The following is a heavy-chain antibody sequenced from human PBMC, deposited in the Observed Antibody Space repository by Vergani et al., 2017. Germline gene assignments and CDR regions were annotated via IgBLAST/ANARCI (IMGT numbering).Heavy chain of an antibody. J-gene: IGHJ4*02. D-gene: IGHD3-9*01. CDR1: GYTFSNYY. CDR3: ARGDYGILTGYRY. V-gene: IGHV1-46*03. CDR2: INPSGGHA. Sequence: QVQVVQSGAEVKKSGASVKVSCKTSGYTFSNYYMHWVRQDPGQGLEWMGIINPSGGHANYAQKFQGRVTMTRDTSTSTVYMKLSSLRSEDTAIYYCARGDYGILTGYRYWGQGTLVTVSA.